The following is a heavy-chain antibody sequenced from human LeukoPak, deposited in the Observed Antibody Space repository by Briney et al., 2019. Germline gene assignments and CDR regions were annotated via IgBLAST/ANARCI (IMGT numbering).Heavy chain of an antibody. D-gene: IGHD1-1*01. CDR3: ARNAPFRNDGWPLFDS. CDR1: GFGFSDFY. J-gene: IGHJ4*02. Sequence: PGGSLRLPCAVSGFGFSDFYMSWVRQAPGKGPEWLAYISSGGETIYYADSVRGRFSISRDNAKSSVYLQINSLRAGDTALYYCARNAPFRNDGWPLFDSWGQGTLVTVSS. CDR2: ISSGGETI. V-gene: IGHV3-11*01.